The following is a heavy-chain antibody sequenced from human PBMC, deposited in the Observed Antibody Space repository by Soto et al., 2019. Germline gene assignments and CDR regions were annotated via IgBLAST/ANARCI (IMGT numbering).Heavy chain of an antibody. V-gene: IGHV1-69*02. CDR2: IIPILGIA. D-gene: IGHD5-18*01. CDR3: ARTLYSYGPRFDY. Sequence: GASVKVSCKASGGTFSSYTISWVRQAPGQGLEWMGRIIPILGIANYAQKFQGRVTITADKSTSTAYMELSSLRSEDTAVYYCARTLYSYGPRFDYWGQGTLVTVSS. CDR1: GGTFSSYT. J-gene: IGHJ4*02.